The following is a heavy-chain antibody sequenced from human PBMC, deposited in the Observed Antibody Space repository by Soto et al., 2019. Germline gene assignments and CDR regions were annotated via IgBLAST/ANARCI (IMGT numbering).Heavy chain of an antibody. Sequence: EVQLVESGGGLVQPGGSLRLSCAASGFTFSSFWMHWVRQAPGKGLEWVSRASPDGTSTSYADSVKGRFTISRDNAKNTLFMQMNSLRAEDTAVYYCAKDSPYSASYKEDGFDIWGQGTLVTVSS. CDR1: GFTFSSFW. CDR2: ASPDGTST. V-gene: IGHV3-74*01. CDR3: AKDSPYSASYKEDGFDI. J-gene: IGHJ3*02. D-gene: IGHD1-26*01.